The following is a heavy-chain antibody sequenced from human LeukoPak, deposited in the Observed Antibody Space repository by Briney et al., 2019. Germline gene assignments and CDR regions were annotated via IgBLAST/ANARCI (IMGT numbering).Heavy chain of an antibody. J-gene: IGHJ4*02. V-gene: IGHV3-30*04. D-gene: IGHD6-19*01. Sequence: PGGSLRHTCAASGFTFSSYAMHWVRQAPGKGLEWVAVISNDGSNKYYADSVKGRFTISRDNSKNTLYLQMNSLRAEDTAVYYCARDLYSSGWYDYWGRGTLVTVSS. CDR1: GFTFSSYA. CDR2: ISNDGSNK. CDR3: ARDLYSSGWYDY.